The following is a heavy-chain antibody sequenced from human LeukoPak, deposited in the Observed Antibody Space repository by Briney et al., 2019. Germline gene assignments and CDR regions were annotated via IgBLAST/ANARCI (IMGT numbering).Heavy chain of an antibody. Sequence: GGSLRLSCTASGFTFSTYGMHWVRQAPGKGLEWVAFIYYDGNNKYYADSVKGRFTISRDNSKNTLYLQMNTLRVEDTATYYCAKSWNSFDYWGQGTLSPSPQ. D-gene: IGHD1-1*01. CDR2: IYYDGNNK. J-gene: IGHJ4*02. V-gene: IGHV3-30*02. CDR3: AKSWNSFDY. CDR1: GFTFSTYG.